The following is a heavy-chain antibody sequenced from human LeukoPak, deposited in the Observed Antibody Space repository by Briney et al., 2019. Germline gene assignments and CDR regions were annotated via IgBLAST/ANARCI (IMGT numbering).Heavy chain of an antibody. D-gene: IGHD5-24*01. Sequence: ASVKVSCKASGYTFTSYAISWVRQAPGQGLEWMGWISAYGGNTNYAQNFQGRVTMTTHTSTSTASMELKSLRSGDTAVYYCARDLRGRWLQFSDYHFDFWGQGTLVTVSS. CDR1: GYTFTSYA. J-gene: IGHJ4*02. V-gene: IGHV1-18*01. CDR3: ARDLRGRWLQFSDYHFDF. CDR2: ISAYGGNT.